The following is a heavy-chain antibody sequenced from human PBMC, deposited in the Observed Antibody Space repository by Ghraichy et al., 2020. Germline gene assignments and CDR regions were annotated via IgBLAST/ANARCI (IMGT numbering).Heavy chain of an antibody. CDR1: GFTFTSYH. D-gene: IGHD1-26*01. V-gene: IGHV3-23*01. Sequence: GGSLRLSCAASGFTFTSYHMTWVRQAPGKRLEWVSSIASNVGTTYYAGSVKGRFTISRDNSKNTLYLQMNSLRAEDTALYYCACSKLFATILDFWGQGTLVTVSS. J-gene: IGHJ4*02. CDR3: ACSKLFATILDF. CDR2: IASNVGTT.